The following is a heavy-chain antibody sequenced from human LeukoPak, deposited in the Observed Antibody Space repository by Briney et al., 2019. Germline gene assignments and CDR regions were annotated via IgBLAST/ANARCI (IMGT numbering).Heavy chain of an antibody. J-gene: IGHJ4*02. V-gene: IGHV1-2*02. Sequence: ASVKVSCKASGYSFTGYYMHWVRQAPGQGLEWMGWINPNSGGTNYAQKFQGRVTMTTDASTSTAYMELRSLRSDDTAVYYCARDPTNTSGWYGYFDYWGQGTLVTVSS. D-gene: IGHD6-19*01. CDR1: GYSFTGYY. CDR3: ARDPTNTSGWYGYFDY. CDR2: INPNSGGT.